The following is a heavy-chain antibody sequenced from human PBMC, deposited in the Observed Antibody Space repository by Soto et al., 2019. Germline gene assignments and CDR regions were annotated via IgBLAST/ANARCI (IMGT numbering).Heavy chain of an antibody. CDR1: GFAFGSYW. D-gene: IGHD6-13*01. CDR3: ARAVSPGRSSMYLDAFDI. Sequence: EVQLVESGGTLVQPGGSLRLSCEGAGFAFGSYWMTWVRQAPGKGLEWVANIRGDGSKKSYLDSVSGRFTIFRDNAENSLYLQMNSLRDEDTALYYCARAVSPGRSSMYLDAFDIWGQGTMVTVSS. CDR2: IRGDGSKK. V-gene: IGHV3-7*05. J-gene: IGHJ3*02.